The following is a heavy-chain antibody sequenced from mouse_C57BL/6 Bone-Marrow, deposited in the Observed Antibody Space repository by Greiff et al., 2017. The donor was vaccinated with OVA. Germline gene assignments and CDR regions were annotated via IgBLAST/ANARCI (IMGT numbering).Heavy chain of an antibody. V-gene: IGHV5-6*01. CDR1: GFTFSSYG. J-gene: IGHJ1*03. CDR3: ARRGV. CDR2: ISSGGSYT. Sequence: EVQLQESGGDLVKPGGSLKLSCAASGFTFSSYGMSWVRQTPDKRLEWVATISSGGSYTYYPDSVKGRFTISRDNAKNTLYLQMSSLKSEDTAMYYCARRGVWGTGTTVTVSS.